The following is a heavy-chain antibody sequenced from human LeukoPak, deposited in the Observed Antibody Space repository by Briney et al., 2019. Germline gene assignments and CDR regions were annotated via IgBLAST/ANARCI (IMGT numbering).Heavy chain of an antibody. CDR2: IYYSGST. CDR1: GGSISSSSYY. V-gene: IGHV4-39*01. Sequence: SRTLSLTCTVSGGSISSSSYYWGWIPQPPGKGLEWIGSIYYSGSTYYTPSLNSPVTISVDTSKNQFYLTLSSATAAHTTVYYCARHHDYGGNYNSSDPSGEGNLVSVSS. D-gene: IGHD4-23*01. J-gene: IGHJ5*02. CDR3: ARHHDYGGNYNSSDP.